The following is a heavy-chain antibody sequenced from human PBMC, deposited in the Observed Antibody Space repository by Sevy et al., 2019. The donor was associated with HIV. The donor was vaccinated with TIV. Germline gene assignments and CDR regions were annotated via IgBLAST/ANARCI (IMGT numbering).Heavy chain of an antibody. D-gene: IGHD5-12*01. CDR2: IYSGGST. V-gene: IGHV3-53*01. J-gene: IGHJ6*02. CDR3: ARDLGSGYDTYYYYGMDV. CDR1: GFTVSSNY. Sequence: GGSLRLSCAASGFTVSSNYMSWVRQAPGKELEWVSVIYSGGSTYYADSVKGRFTISRDNSKNTLYLQMNSLRAEDTAVYYCARDLGSGYDTYYYYGMDVWGQGTTVTVSS.